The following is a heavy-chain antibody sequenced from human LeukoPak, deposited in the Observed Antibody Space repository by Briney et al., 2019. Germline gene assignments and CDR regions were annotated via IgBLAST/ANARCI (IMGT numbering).Heavy chain of an antibody. CDR3: AIDRRNTTMVSYYFDY. D-gene: IGHD5-18*01. V-gene: IGHV3-23*01. J-gene: IGHJ4*02. CDR2: IRGSGGST. Sequence: GGSLRLSCVVSGFTFSSYAMSWVRQAPGKGLEWVSAIRGSGGSTYYAGSVKGRFTISRDNSKNTLYLQMNSLRAEDTAVYYCAIDRRNTTMVSYYFDYWGQGTLVTVSS. CDR1: GFTFSSYA.